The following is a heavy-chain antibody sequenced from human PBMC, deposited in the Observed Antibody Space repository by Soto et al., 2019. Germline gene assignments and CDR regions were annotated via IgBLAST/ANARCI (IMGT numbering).Heavy chain of an antibody. D-gene: IGHD3-10*01. CDR1: GYSINSDYY. J-gene: IGHJ4*02. CDR2: VDHSGRT. Sequence: ETLSLTCAVSGYSINSDYYWGWIRQPPGKGLEWIGSVDHSGRTYYSPSLRSRLTIFIDTSKNQFSLRLTSVTAADTAMYFCAKKGYYPSGKINLFDSWGPGTLVTVSS. CDR3: AKKGYYPSGKINLFDS. V-gene: IGHV4-38-2*01.